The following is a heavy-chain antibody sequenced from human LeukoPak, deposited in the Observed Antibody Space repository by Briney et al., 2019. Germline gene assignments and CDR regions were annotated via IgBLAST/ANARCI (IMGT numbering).Heavy chain of an antibody. CDR1: GGTFSSYA. D-gene: IGHD6-13*01. Sequence: SVKVSCKASGGTFSSYAISWVRQAPGQGLEWMGGIIPIFGTANYAQKLQGRVTMTTDTSTSTAYMELRSLRPDDTAVYYCARGGAAVGYDYWGQGTQVTVSP. CDR3: ARGGAAVGYDY. CDR2: IIPIFGTA. V-gene: IGHV1-69*05. J-gene: IGHJ4*02.